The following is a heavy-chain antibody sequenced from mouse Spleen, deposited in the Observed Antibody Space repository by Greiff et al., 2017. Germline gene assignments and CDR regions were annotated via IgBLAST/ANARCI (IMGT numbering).Heavy chain of an antibody. J-gene: IGHJ4*01. CDR1: GFTFSSYA. D-gene: IGHD1-1*01. CDR3: ARERENQSSYYGSIYAMDY. V-gene: IGHV5-4*01. Sequence: EVKLMESGGGLVKPGGSLKLSCAASGFTFSSYAMSWVRQTPEKRLEWVATISDGGSYTYYPDNVKGRFTISRDNAKNNLYLQMSHLKSEDTAMYYCARERENQSSYYGSIYAMDYWGQGTSVTVSS. CDR2: ISDGGSYT.